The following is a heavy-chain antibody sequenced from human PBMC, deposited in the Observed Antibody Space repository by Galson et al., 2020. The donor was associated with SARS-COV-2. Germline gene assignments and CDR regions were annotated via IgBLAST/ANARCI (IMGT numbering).Heavy chain of an antibody. D-gene: IGHD3-10*01. CDR3: ARPSFGGRDSAPDD. V-gene: IGHV1-2*02. CDR1: GYTFTGYY. CDR2: VSPTSGGT. J-gene: IGHJ4*02. Sequence: ASVKVSCKTSGYTFTGYYIHWVRQAPGQGGEGMGWVSPTSGGTDFAQKFQGRVTLTRDNSISTAYMELSSLTSDDTAVYYCARPSFGGRDSAPDDWGQGTLVTVSS.